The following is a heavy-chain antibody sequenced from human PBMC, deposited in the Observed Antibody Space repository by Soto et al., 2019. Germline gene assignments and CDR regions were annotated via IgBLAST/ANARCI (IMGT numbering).Heavy chain of an antibody. Sequence: SETLSLTCIVSGDSVTSGSYYWTWLRQPPGKGLEWIGYISYTGRTKYNPSLQSRVTISVDTSKNDFSLNLSSVTAADTAVYFCAREWGLLPYYVMNVWGHGTGVTVSS. CDR1: GDSVTSGSYY. CDR3: AREWGLLPYYVMNV. CDR2: ISYTGRT. V-gene: IGHV4-61*03. J-gene: IGHJ6*02. D-gene: IGHD7-27*01.